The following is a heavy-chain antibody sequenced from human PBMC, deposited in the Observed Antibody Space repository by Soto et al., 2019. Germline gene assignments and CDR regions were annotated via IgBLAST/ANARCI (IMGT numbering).Heavy chain of an antibody. CDR3: ARRLGGGGDYFYGMDV. Sequence: QVHLVQSGAEVKKPGASVKVSCKTSGYTFTDYYIHWMRQVPGQGPEWMGWINPRSGGTNYAKKFRGGITLARGGSISASFMELRGLRPDDTAVYYCARRLGGGGDYFYGMDVWGQGTAVTVSS. V-gene: IGHV1-2*02. CDR1: GYTFTDYY. J-gene: IGHJ6*02. D-gene: IGHD3-10*01. CDR2: INPRSGGT.